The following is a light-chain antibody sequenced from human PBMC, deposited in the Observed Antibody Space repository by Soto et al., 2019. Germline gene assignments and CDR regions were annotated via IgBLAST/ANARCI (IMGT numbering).Light chain of an antibody. CDR2: GIS. Sequence: EIVLTQSPGTLSLSPGERATLSCRASHTISSSYLAWYQQKPGQAPRLLMYGISRRATGIPDRFSGGGSGTDFSLTISRLDPEDFAVYYCQQYSSSPITFGQGTRLENK. CDR1: HTISSSY. V-gene: IGKV3-20*01. J-gene: IGKJ5*01. CDR3: QQYSSSPIT.